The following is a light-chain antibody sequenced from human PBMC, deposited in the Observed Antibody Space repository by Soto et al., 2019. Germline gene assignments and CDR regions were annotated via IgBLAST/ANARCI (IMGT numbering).Light chain of an antibody. CDR2: DVS. V-gene: IGKV1-5*01. CDR3: QQYNTFWT. Sequence: DIQMTQSPSTLSASVGDRVTITFRASQSISTWLAWYQQKPGKAPKLLIYDVSNLESGVPLRFSGSGSGTEFTLTISSLQPDDSATYYCQQYNTFWTFGQGTKVDIK. J-gene: IGKJ1*01. CDR1: QSISTW.